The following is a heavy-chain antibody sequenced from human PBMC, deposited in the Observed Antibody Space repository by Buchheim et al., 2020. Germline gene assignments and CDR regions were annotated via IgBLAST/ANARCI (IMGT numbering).Heavy chain of an antibody. V-gene: IGHV5-51*01. CDR2: IYPSDSDT. CDR1: GYSFTSYW. J-gene: IGHJ6*02. Sequence: QLVQSGAEVKKPGESLKISCKASGYSFTSYWIAWVRQMPGKGLELMGIIYPSDSDTRYSPSFQGQATISADKSINTAYLQWSSLKASDTAIYYCAGHVPYFDILTGRSGGGTDVWGQGTT. CDR3: AGHVPYFDILTGRSGGGTDV. D-gene: IGHD3-9*01.